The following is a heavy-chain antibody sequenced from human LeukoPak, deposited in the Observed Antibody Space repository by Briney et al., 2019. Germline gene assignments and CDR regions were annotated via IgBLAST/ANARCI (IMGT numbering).Heavy chain of an antibody. CDR3: ARDKARVATMYYFDY. J-gene: IGHJ4*02. Sequence: GGSLRLSCAASGFTFSNHWMSWVRQAPGKGLEWVANIRQDGNEKKYVDSVKGRFTISRDNSKNTLYLQMGSLRAEDMAVYYCARDKARVATMYYFDYWGQGTLVTVFS. D-gene: IGHD5-12*01. CDR2: IRQDGNEK. CDR1: GFTFSNHW. V-gene: IGHV3-7*01.